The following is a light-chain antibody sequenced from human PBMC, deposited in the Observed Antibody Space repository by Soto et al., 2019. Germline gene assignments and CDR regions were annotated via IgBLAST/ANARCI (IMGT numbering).Light chain of an antibody. V-gene: IGLV2-14*01. CDR1: SSDFGGYNY. CDR2: EVS. CDR3: SSYTSSSTRV. J-gene: IGLJ1*01. Sequence: QSALTQPRSVSGSPGQSVTISCTETSSDFGGYNYVSWYQQHPGKAPKLMIYEVSNRPSGVSNRFSGSKSGNTASLTISGLQAEDEADYYCSSYTSSSTRVFGTGTKLTVL.